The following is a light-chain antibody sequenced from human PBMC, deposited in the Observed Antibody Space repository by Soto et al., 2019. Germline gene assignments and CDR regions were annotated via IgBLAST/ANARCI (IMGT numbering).Light chain of an antibody. CDR1: QGIGSY. J-gene: IGKJ4*01. V-gene: IGKV1-39*01. CDR2: AAS. CDR3: QQSYRTPLT. Sequence: DIQLTQSPSFLSASLGDRVTITCRASQGIGSYLAWYQQKPGKAPKLLIHAASTLQTGVPSSFSGSGSGTDFTLTINSLQPEDFATYYCQQSYRTPLTFGGGTKVDIK.